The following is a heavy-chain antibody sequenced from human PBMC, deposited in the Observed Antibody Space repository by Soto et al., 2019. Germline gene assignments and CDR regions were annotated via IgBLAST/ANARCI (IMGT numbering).Heavy chain of an antibody. CDR2: IYYSGST. CDR3: ARLHDDRGVIMPPLMDV. Sequence: SGTLSLTCTVSGGSISSFYWSWIRQPPGQGLEWIGYIYYSGSTNYNPSLKSRVTISVDTYKNQFSLKLSSVTAADTAVYYCARLHDDRGVIMPPLMDVWGKGTTVTVSS. D-gene: IGHD3-10*02. V-gene: IGHV4-59*08. J-gene: IGHJ6*03. CDR1: GGSISSFY.